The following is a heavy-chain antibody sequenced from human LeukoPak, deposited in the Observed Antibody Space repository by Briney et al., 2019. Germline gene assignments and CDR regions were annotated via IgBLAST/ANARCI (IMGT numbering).Heavy chain of an antibody. CDR2: IYYSGST. CDR1: GGSISSYY. CDR3: AREVRSYYYYMDV. V-gene: IGHV4-59*01. Sequence: SETLSLTCTVSGGSISSYYWSWIRQPPGKGLEWIGYIYYSGSTSYNPSLKSRVTISVDTSKNQFSLKLSSVTAADTAVYYCAREVRSYYYYMDVWGKGTTVTISS. J-gene: IGHJ6*03.